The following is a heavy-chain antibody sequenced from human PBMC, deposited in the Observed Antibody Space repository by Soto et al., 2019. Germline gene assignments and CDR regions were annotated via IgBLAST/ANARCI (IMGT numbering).Heavy chain of an antibody. CDR3: ARIRKGSGYSHCYYYYGMDV. J-gene: IGHJ6*02. CDR2: IDWDDDK. V-gene: IGHV2-70*01. D-gene: IGHD3-3*01. Sequence: SGPTLVNPPQTLTLTCTFSGFSLSTSGMCVSWIRQPPGKALEWLALIDWDDDKYYSTALKTRLTNSKDTSKNQVVLTMTNMDPVDTATYYCARIRKGSGYSHCYYYYGMDVWGQGTTVTVSS. CDR1: GFSLSTSGMC.